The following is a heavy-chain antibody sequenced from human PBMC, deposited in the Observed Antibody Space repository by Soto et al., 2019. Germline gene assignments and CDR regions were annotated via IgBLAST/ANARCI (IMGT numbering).Heavy chain of an antibody. V-gene: IGHV3-23*01. D-gene: IGHD3-10*01. CDR2: ISGGGDAT. CDR3: ARKVSGSTGRPDLWYFDL. J-gene: IGHJ2*01. Sequence: EVQLLDSGGGLVQPGGSLRLSCAASGFTFSGYALTWVRQAPGKGLEWVSAISGGGDATFYADSVKGLFTISRDYSKNTLYLQMNTLRAEDTAVYYCARKVSGSTGRPDLWYFDLWGRGTLVTVSS. CDR1: GFTFSGYA.